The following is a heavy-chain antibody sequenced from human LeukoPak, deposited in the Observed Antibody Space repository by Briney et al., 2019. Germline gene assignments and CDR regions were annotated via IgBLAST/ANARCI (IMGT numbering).Heavy chain of an antibody. Sequence: ASVKVSCKASGYTFTSYDINWVRQATGQGLEWMGSMNPNSGDTGYVQKFQGRVTMTRSTSISTAYMELSSLRSEDTAVYYCARGPGGTGSLFDYWGQGTPVTVSS. D-gene: IGHD7-27*01. J-gene: IGHJ4*02. CDR1: GYTFTSYD. CDR3: ARGPGGTGSLFDY. V-gene: IGHV1-8*01. CDR2: MNPNSGDT.